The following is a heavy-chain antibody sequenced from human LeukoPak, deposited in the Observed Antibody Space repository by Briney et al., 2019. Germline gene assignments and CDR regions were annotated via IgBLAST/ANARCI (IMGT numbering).Heavy chain of an antibody. CDR1: GFTFSSYG. J-gene: IGHJ6*02. CDR3: AKGGYCTNGVCYTYYYYYGMDV. D-gene: IGHD2-8*01. Sequence: GGSLRLSRAASGFTFSSYGMHWVRQAPGTGLEWVAVISYDGSNKYYADSVKGRFTISRDNSKNTLYLQMNSLRAEDTAVYYCAKGGYCTNGVCYTYYYYYGMDVWGQGTTVTVSS. CDR2: ISYDGSNK. V-gene: IGHV3-30*18.